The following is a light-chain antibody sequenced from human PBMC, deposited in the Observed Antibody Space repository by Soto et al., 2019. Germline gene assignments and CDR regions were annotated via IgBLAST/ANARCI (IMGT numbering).Light chain of an antibody. CDR1: QSVSSY. Sequence: EIVLTQSPATLSLSPGERATLSCRASQSVSSYLAWYQQKPGQAPRLLIYDASNRATGIPARFSGSGSGTDFTLTISSLQSEDFAVYYCQQYNNWPRATFGGGTRVETK. J-gene: IGKJ4*01. V-gene: IGKV3-11*01. CDR2: DAS. CDR3: QQYNNWPRAT.